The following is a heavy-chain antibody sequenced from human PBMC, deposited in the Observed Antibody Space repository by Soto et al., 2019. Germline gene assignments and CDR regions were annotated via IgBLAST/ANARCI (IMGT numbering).Heavy chain of an antibody. D-gene: IGHD4-17*01. V-gene: IGHV3-64D*06. CDR1: GFTFSSYA. CDR3: VKLGPHYGDTHERYYFDY. Sequence: GGSLRLSCSASGFTFSSYAMHWVHQAPGKGLEYVSAISSNGGSTYYADSVKGRFTISRDNSKNTLYLQMSSLRAEDTAVYYCVKLGPHYGDTHERYYFDYWGQGTLVTVSS. J-gene: IGHJ4*02. CDR2: ISSNGGST.